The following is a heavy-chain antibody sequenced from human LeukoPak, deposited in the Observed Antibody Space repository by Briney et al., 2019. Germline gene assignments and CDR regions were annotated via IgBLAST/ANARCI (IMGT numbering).Heavy chain of an antibody. CDR3: ARDRGSGYSPFDY. J-gene: IGHJ4*02. CDR1: GFTFSSYW. CDR2: IKQDGSEK. V-gene: IGHV3-7*01. Sequence: GGSLRLSCAASGFTFSSYWMSWVRQAPGKGLEWVANIKQDGSEKYYVDSVKGRFTISRDNAKNSLYLQMNSLRAEDTAVYYCARDRGSGYSPFDYRGQGTLVTVSS. D-gene: IGHD3-22*01.